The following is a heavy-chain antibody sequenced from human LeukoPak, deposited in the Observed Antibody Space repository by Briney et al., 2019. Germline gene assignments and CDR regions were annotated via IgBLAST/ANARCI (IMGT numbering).Heavy chain of an antibody. D-gene: IGHD3-22*01. CDR3: ARELSPVVKYYFEY. CDR2: IWYDGSNK. V-gene: IGHV3-33*08. J-gene: IGHJ4*02. Sequence: QPGGSLRLSCAASGFTFTDHYMSWIRQAPGKGLEWVAVIWYDGSNKYYADSVKGRFTISRDNSKNTLYLQMNSLRAEDTALYYCARELSPVVKYYFEYWGQGTLVTVSP. CDR1: GFTFTDHY.